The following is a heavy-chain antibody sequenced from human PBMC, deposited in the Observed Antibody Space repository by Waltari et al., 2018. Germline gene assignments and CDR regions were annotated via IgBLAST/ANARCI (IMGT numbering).Heavy chain of an antibody. CDR1: GFTCSTYT. Sequence: DVQLVESGGGLVTPGGSLRLSWAASGFTCSTYTMNWVRKAPGKGLEWVSSISSNGAYIYYADSLRGRLTISRDNAKNSLSLQVNSLRADDTAVYYCAREGGRGSSSSDWFDSWGQGTLVTVSS. CDR2: ISSNGAYI. V-gene: IGHV3-21*01. CDR3: AREGGRGSSSSDWFDS. D-gene: IGHD6-6*01. J-gene: IGHJ5*01.